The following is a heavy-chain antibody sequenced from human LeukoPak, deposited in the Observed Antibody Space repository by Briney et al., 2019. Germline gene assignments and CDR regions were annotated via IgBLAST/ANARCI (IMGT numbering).Heavy chain of an antibody. CDR3: ARDRNLHSGSYLDAFDI. D-gene: IGHD1-26*01. Sequence: GGSLRLSCAASGFTFSNYGMNWVRQAPGKGLEWVSAISSSSSYIYYADSVKGRFTISRDNAKNSLYLQMNSLRAEDTAVYYCARDRNLHSGSYLDAFDIWGQGTMVTVSS. J-gene: IGHJ3*02. CDR1: GFTFSNYG. V-gene: IGHV3-21*01. CDR2: ISSSSSYI.